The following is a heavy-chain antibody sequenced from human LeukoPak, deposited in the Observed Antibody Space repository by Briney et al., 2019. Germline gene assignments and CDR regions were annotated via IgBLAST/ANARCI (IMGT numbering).Heavy chain of an antibody. D-gene: IGHD5-18*01. J-gene: IGHJ5*02. CDR3: AKGAGGFSYYNWFDP. V-gene: IGHV4-4*02. CDR1: GGSISSSNW. Sequence: SGTLSLTCAVSGGSISSSNWWSWVRPPPGKGLEWIGEIYHSGSTNYNPSLKSRVTISVDTSKNQFSLKLASVTAADTAIYYCAKGAGGFSYYNWFDPWGQGTLVTVSS. CDR2: IYHSGST.